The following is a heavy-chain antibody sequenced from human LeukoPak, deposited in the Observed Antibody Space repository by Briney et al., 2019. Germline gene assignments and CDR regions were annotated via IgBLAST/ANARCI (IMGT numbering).Heavy chain of an antibody. CDR3: ATAVPSGYDAFDI. Sequence: ASVKVSCKASGYTFTSYGINWVRQATGQGLEWMGWMNPNSGNTGYAQKFQGRVTMTEDTSTDTAYMELSSLRSEDTAVYYCATAVPSGYDAFDIWGQGTMVTVSS. J-gene: IGHJ3*02. D-gene: IGHD5-12*01. CDR2: MNPNSGNT. V-gene: IGHV1-8*02. CDR1: GYTFTSYG.